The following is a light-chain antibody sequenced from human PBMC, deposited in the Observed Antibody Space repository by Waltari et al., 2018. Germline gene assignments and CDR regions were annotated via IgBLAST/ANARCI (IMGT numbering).Light chain of an antibody. Sequence: EIVLTQSPATLSLSPGERATLSCRASQSVSSYLAWYQQKPGQAPRLLIYDASNRATGIPARFSGSGSGTDFTLTISNLEPEDFVVYYCQQRSNWPPAFGQGTRLEIK. J-gene: IGKJ5*01. V-gene: IGKV3-11*01. CDR1: QSVSSY. CDR2: DAS. CDR3: QQRSNWPPA.